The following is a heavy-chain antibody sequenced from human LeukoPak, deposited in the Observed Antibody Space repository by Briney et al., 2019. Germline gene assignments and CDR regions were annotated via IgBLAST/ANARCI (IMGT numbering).Heavy chain of an antibody. Sequence: WASVKVSCKASGYTFTSYYMHWVRQATGQGLEWMGWMNPNSGNTGYAQKFQGRVTMTRNTSISTAYMELSSLRSEDTAVYYCARHGRGWLVRGIDYWGQGTLVTVSS. V-gene: IGHV1-8*02. CDR1: GYTFTSYY. J-gene: IGHJ4*02. CDR3: ARHGRGWLVRGIDY. CDR2: MNPNSGNT. D-gene: IGHD6-19*01.